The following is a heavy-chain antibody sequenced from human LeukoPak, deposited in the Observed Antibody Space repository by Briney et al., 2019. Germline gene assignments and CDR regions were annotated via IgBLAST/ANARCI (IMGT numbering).Heavy chain of an antibody. CDR3: AKAGDIVVVPAAGFDY. D-gene: IGHD2-2*01. CDR1: GFTFSSYA. CDR2: ISGSGGST. Sequence: GGSLRLSRAASGFTFSSYAMSWVRQAPGKGLEWVSAISGSGGSTYYADSVKGRFTISRDNSKNTLYLQMNSLRAEDTAVYYCAKAGDIVVVPAAGFDYWGQGTLVTVSS. V-gene: IGHV3-23*01. J-gene: IGHJ4*02.